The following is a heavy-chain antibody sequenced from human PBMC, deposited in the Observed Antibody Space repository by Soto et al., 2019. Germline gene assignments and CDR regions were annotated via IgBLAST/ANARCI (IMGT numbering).Heavy chain of an antibody. D-gene: IGHD3-3*01. J-gene: IGHJ6*02. V-gene: IGHV3-23*01. Sequence: PVGSLRFSCVASGFTFENYAMSWVRQAPGKGLEWVSAISGSGGTTYYSDSVKGRFTISRDNSKNTVYLQMNDLRVEDAAEYFCAKDSWAIFGVPAGEYYAMDVWGQGTTVTVS. CDR2: ISGSGGTT. CDR3: AKDSWAIFGVPAGEYYAMDV. CDR1: GFTFENYA.